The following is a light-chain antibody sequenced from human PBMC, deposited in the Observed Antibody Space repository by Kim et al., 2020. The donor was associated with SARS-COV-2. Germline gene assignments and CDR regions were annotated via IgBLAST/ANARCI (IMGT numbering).Light chain of an antibody. J-gene: IGLJ2*01. CDR3: LLYFNGHRV. V-gene: IGLV7-46*01. Sequence: PGGTGNRTCGARTGAVTSGEHPSWIQQNPGQAPRTLIYDTRNKHSWTPARLSGSLLGGKAALTLSGALPEDEAEYYCLLYFNGHRVFGGGTQLTVL. CDR1: TGAVTSGEH. CDR2: DTR.